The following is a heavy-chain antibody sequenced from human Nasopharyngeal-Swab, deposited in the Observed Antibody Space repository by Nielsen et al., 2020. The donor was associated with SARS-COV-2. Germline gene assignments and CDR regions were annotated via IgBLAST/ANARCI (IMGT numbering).Heavy chain of an antibody. CDR1: GGSISSYY. Sequence: SETLSLTCTVSGGSISSYYWGWIRQPPGKGLEWIGSIYHNGRTNYKPSLKSRVTMSVDTSKNHFSLKLSSVTAADTAVYYCARDLARSTGYLDSWGQGILVTVSS. CDR3: ARDLARSTGYLDS. V-gene: IGHV4-4*07. J-gene: IGHJ4*02. CDR2: IYHNGRT.